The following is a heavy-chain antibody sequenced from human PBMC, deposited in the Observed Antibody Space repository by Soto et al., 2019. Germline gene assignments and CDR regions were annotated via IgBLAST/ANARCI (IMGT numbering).Heavy chain of an antibody. CDR1: GFTFSSYG. V-gene: IGHV3-33*01. J-gene: IGHJ6*02. CDR2: IWYDGSNK. CDR3: ASYSDIVLIPTSRVNYGMDV. D-gene: IGHD2-8*01. Sequence: GGSLRLSCAASGFTFSSYGMHWVRQAPGKGLEWVAVIWYDGSNKYYADSVKGRFTISRDNSKNTLYLQMNSLRAEDTAVYYCASYSDIVLIPTSRVNYGMDVWGQGTTVTVSS.